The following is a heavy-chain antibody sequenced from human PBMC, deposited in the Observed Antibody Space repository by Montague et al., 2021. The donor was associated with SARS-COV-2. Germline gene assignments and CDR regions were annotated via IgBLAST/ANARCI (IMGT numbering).Heavy chain of an antibody. D-gene: IGHD6-25*01. CDR2: ISATGSYI. Sequence: SLRLSCAASGLSFSDYDMNWVRQAPGKGLEWVSSISATGSYIYYGDSVKGRFAISRGNAKKSLYLQMDSLRAEDTAVYYCAADPEVQKHRLAHFDYWGQGTLVTVSS. CDR3: AADPEVQKHRLAHFDY. CDR1: GLSFSDYD. V-gene: IGHV3-21*01. J-gene: IGHJ4*02.